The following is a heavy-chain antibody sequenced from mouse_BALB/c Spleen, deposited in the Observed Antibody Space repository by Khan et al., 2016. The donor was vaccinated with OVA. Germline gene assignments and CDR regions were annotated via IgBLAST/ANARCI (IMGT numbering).Heavy chain of an antibody. CDR1: GYTFTTYW. CDR2: INPSSGYT. Sequence: QVQLKQSGAELAKPGASVKMSCTASGYTFTTYWIHWIKQRPGQGLEWIGYINPSSGYTKYNQKFKDKATLTADKSSSTAYMQLSSLTSEDSAVYYCARTHERWGQGTTLTVSS. V-gene: IGHV1-7*01. CDR3: ARTHER. J-gene: IGHJ2*01.